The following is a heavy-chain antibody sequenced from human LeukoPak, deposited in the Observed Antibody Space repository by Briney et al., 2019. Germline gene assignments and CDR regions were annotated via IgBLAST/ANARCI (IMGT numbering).Heavy chain of an antibody. CDR1: GGTFSSYA. CDR3: ARDSIYSDNSDYYYDY. Sequence: GASVKVSCKASGGTFSSYAISWVRQAPGQGLEWMGGIIPIFGTANYAQKFQGRVTITADESTSTAYMELSSLRSEDTAVYYCARDSIYSDNSDYYYDYWGQGTLVTVSS. D-gene: IGHD3-22*01. J-gene: IGHJ4*02. V-gene: IGHV1-69*13. CDR2: IIPIFGTA.